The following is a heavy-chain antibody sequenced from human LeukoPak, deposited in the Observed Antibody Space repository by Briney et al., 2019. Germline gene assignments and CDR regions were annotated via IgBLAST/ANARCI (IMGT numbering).Heavy chain of an antibody. D-gene: IGHD3-22*01. Sequence: GGSLRLSCAASGFTFDDYGMSWVRQAPGKGLEWVSGINWNGGSTGYADSVKGRFTISRDNAKNSLYLQMYSLRAEDTALYHCARDMDSSGYYPPDAFDIWGQGTIVTVSS. CDR2: INWNGGST. CDR1: GFTFDDYG. CDR3: ARDMDSSGYYPPDAFDI. J-gene: IGHJ3*02. V-gene: IGHV3-20*01.